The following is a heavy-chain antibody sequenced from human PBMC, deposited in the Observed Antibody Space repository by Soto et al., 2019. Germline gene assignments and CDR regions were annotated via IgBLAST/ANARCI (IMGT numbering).Heavy chain of an antibody. J-gene: IGHJ6*02. V-gene: IGHV3-74*01. CDR3: ARDGVEMATMRYYYYGMDV. Sequence: GGSLRLSCAASGFTFSSYWMHWVRQAPGKGLVWVSRINSDGSSTSYADSVKGRFTISRDNAKNTLYLQMNSLRAEDSSVYYCARDGVEMATMRYYYYGMDVWGQGTTVTVSS. D-gene: IGHD5-12*01. CDR1: GFTFSSYW. CDR2: INSDGSST.